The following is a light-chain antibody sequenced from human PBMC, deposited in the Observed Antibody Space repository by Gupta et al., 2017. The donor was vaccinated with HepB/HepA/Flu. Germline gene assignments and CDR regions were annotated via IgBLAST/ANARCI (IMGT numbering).Light chain of an antibody. J-gene: IGLJ1*01. CDR2: YDV. Sequence: QPLLTQPHPSSWTPGQRVAISCSGSSSNVGRDNVYWYPQLPGPDPNLLIHYDVRRPSGVPHRFFCYTSGTYASPLISGVRSEEEADDYCAGSDTSMNTEVFGTETRVTVL. V-gene: IGLV1-47*02. CDR3: AGSDTSMNTEV. CDR1: SSNVGRDN.